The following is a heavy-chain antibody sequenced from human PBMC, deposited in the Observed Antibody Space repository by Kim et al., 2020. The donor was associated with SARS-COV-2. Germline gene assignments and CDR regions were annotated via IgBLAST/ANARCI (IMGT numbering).Heavy chain of an antibody. CDR3: ARTLVLSGYYGMDV. V-gene: IGHV3-33*01. J-gene: IGHJ6*02. Sequence: ADSVKGRVPISRDNSKNTLYLQMNSLRAEDTAVYYCARTLVLSGYYGMDVWGQGTTVTVSS. D-gene: IGHD3-10*01.